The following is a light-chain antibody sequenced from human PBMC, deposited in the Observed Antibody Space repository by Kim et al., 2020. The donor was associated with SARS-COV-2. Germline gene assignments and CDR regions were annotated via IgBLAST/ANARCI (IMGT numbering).Light chain of an antibody. CDR2: KAS. CDR1: QTINSW. Sequence: DIQMTQSPSTLSASVGDRVTITCRASQTINSWLAWYQQKPGEAPKLLIYKASSLESGVPSRFSGGGSGTEFTLTISSLQPDDSATYYCQQYNTFSTFGQGTKMEI. CDR3: QQYNTFST. V-gene: IGKV1-5*03. J-gene: IGKJ2*01.